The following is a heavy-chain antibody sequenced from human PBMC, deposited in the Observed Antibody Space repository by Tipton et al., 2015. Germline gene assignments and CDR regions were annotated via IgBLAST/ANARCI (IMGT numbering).Heavy chain of an antibody. CDR3: ARGHYGLDV. Sequence: SLRLSCAASGFDFETYAMHWVRQVPGKGLEWVSGISWNSGSLGYADSVKGRFTISRDNGKKLLYLQMNSLRADDTAVYYCARGHYGLDVWGLGTTVTVSS. CDR1: GFDFETYA. V-gene: IGHV3-9*01. CDR2: ISWNSGSL. J-gene: IGHJ6*02.